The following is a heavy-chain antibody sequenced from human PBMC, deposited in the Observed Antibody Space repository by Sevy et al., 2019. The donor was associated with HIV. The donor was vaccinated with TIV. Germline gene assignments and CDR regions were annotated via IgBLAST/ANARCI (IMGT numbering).Heavy chain of an antibody. J-gene: IGHJ4*02. CDR1: GDSINTYY. V-gene: IGHV4-59*08. D-gene: IGHD1-26*01. CDR2: VSHSETS. Sequence: SETLSLTCTVSGDSINTYYWSWIRQTPGKGLEWIAYVSHSETSNYIPSLKSRVTISLDTPRRQVSLKVSSVTVTDTAVYYCARLRWDVVEVPNSTPGSYFDSWGQGTLVTVSS. CDR3: ARLRWDVVEVPNSTPGSYFDS.